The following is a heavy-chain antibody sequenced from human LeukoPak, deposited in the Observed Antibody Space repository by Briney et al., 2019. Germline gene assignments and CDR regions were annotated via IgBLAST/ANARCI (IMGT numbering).Heavy chain of an antibody. CDR1: GFTLSSYG. Sequence: GGSLRLSCAASGFTLSSYGMHGVRQAPGKGLEWVAFMRYDGSNNYYADSVKGRFTISRDNPKNTLYLRMNSLRVEDTAVYYCGSRTGAIWGQGTMVTVSS. CDR2: MRYDGSNN. D-gene: IGHD7-27*01. CDR3: GSRTGAI. J-gene: IGHJ3*02. V-gene: IGHV3-30*02.